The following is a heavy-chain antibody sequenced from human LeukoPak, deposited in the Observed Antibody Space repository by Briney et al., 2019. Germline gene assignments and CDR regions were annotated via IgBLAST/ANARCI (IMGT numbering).Heavy chain of an antibody. Sequence: PSETLSLTCTVSGGSISSYYWSWIRQPPGKGLEWIGYIYYSGSTNYNPSLKRRVTISVDTSKNQLSLKLSSVTAADTAVYYCASAGVLGYCSGGSCYEGFDPWGQGTLVTVSS. CDR2: IYYSGST. J-gene: IGHJ5*02. CDR3: ASAGVLGYCSGGSCYEGFDP. V-gene: IGHV4-59*08. CDR1: GGSISSYY. D-gene: IGHD2-15*01.